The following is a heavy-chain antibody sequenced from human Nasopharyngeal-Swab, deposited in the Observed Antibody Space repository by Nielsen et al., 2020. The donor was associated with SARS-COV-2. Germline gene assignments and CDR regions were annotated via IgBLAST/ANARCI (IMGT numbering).Heavy chain of an antibody. V-gene: IGHV3-23*01. J-gene: IGHJ4*02. D-gene: IGHD2-21*02. Sequence: GGSLRLSCAASGFTFSSFAMSWVRQAPGEGLEWVSAIGASDGRTYYADSVKGRFTISRDNSKNTLYLQMNSLRAEDTAVYYCAKDRQLVVTATPDYFDYWGQGTLVTVSS. CDR1: GFTFSSFA. CDR2: IGASDGRT. CDR3: AKDRQLVVTATPDYFDY.